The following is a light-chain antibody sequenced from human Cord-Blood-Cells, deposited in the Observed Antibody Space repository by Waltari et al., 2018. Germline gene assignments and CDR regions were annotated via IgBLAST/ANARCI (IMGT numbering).Light chain of an antibody. V-gene: IGLV2-14*01. CDR3: SSYTSSSTLAYV. CDR1: SSDVGGYTY. J-gene: IGLJ1*01. CDR2: DVS. Sequence: QSALTQPASVSGSPGQSITISCPGTSSDVGGYTYVSWYQQHPGKAPKLMIYDVSNRPSGVSNRFSGSKSGNTASLTISGLQAEDEADYYCSSYTSSSTLAYVFGTGTKVTVL.